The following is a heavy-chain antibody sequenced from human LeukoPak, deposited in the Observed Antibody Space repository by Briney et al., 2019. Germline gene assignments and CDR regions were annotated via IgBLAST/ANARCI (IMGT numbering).Heavy chain of an antibody. CDR3: AREAVYYDSSGYYYVGWFDP. CDR1: GGSISSYY. J-gene: IGHJ5*02. Sequence: SETLPLTCTVSGGSISSYYWSWIRQPPGKGLEWIGYMYYSGSTNYNPSLKSRVTISVDTSKNQFSLKLSSVTAADTAVYYCAREAVYYDSSGYYYVGWFDPWGQGTLVTVSS. D-gene: IGHD3-22*01. V-gene: IGHV4-59*01. CDR2: MYYSGST.